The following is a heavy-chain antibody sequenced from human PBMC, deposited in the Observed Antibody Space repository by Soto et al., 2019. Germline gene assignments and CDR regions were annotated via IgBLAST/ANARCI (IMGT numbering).Heavy chain of an antibody. CDR2: ISAYNGNT. Sequence: QVQLVQSGAEVKKPGASVKVSCKASGYTFTNYGISWVRQAPGQGLEWMGWISAYNGNTNYAQILQDRVTITTDTSTSTAYLERRSLRSDDTAGYYCARGGIRQYYYNYNDVWGKGTTVIVSS. J-gene: IGHJ6*03. CDR3: ARGGIRQYYYNYNDV. V-gene: IGHV1-18*01. D-gene: IGHD3-3*02. CDR1: GYTFTNYG.